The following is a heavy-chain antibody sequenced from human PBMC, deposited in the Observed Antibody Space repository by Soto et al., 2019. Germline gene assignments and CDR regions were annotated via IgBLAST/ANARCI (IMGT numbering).Heavy chain of an antibody. CDR1: GGSFGTYA. D-gene: IGHD2-2*01. J-gene: IGHJ6*02. CDR2: IIPNFGST. CDR3: AREDSSPFYYGVDV. V-gene: IGHV1-69*01. Sequence: QVQLVQSGAEVKKPGSSVKVSGKASGGSFGTYAVSWVRQAPGQGLEWMGAIIPNFGSTNYAQKFQGRLTITADESTSTAYMELSRLKSEDTAVYYCAREDSSPFYYGVDVWGQGTTVTVSS.